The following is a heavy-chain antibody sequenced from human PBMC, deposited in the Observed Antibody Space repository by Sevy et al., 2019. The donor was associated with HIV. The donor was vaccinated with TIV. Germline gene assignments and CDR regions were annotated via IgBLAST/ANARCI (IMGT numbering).Heavy chain of an antibody. CDR2: ISSSGSTI. V-gene: IGHV3-48*03. D-gene: IGHD3-9*01. CDR1: GFTFSSYE. Sequence: GGSLRLSCAASGFTFSSYEMNWVRHAPGKGLEWVSYISSSGSTIYYADSVKGRFTISRDNAKNSLYLQMNSLRAEDTSVYYCARDDRVRYFDCLPPDWYYYGMDVWGQGTTVTVSS. J-gene: IGHJ6*02. CDR3: ARDDRVRYFDCLPPDWYYYGMDV.